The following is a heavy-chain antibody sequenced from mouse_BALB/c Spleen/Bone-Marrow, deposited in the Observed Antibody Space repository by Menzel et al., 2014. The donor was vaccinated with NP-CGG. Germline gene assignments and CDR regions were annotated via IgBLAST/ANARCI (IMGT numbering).Heavy chain of an antibody. CDR3: TTIDSPYTLDY. CDR2: VRLKSNNYAT. V-gene: IGHV6-6*02. Sequence: EVKLMESGGGLVQPGGSLRLSCETSGFTFTDYYMNWVRQSPEKGLEWVAEVRLKSNNYATHYAESVKGRFTISRDDSKSSVYLHMNTLRTEDTGIYYCTTIDSPYTLDYWGQGTSVTVSS. D-gene: IGHD2-4*01. CDR1: GFTFTDYY. J-gene: IGHJ4*01.